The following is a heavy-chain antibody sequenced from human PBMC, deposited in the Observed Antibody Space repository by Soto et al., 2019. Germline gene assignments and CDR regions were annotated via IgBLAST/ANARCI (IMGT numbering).Heavy chain of an antibody. CDR2: ISPSSGGT. D-gene: IGHD6-13*01. Sequence: QVQLVQSGAEVKKPGASVRVSCKASGYTFTSYYIHWVRQAPGHGPEWMGMISPSSGGTDYAQKFLSRVTMTTDTSTSTVYMELSSRRSEDTAVYYCTRSIITTAGTDAFDLWGQGTVVTVSS. CDR1: GYTFTSYY. CDR3: TRSIITTAGTDAFDL. J-gene: IGHJ3*01. V-gene: IGHV1-46*03.